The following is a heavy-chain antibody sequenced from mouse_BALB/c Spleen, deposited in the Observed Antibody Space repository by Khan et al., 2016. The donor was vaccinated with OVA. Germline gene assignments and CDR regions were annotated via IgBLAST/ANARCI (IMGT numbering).Heavy chain of an antibody. D-gene: IGHD2-14*01. J-gene: IGHJ4*01. CDR2: IWGGGGT. Sequence: VKLMESGPGLVAPSQCLSITCTASGFSLSRYNIHWVRQPPGKGLEWLGMIWGGGGTDYNSTLKSRLSISKDNYKSNAFLMMNSLQTDDTAMYYCAIAYYRYDCYYAMDYWGQGTSVTVSS. V-gene: IGHV2-6-4*01. CDR1: GFSLSRYN. CDR3: AIAYYRYDCYYAMDY.